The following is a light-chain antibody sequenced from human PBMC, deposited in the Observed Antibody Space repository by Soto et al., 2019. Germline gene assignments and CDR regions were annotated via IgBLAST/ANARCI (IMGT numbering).Light chain of an antibody. J-gene: IGLJ1*01. CDR2: DVV. CDR1: SSDVGGFNS. V-gene: IGLV2-14*03. CDR3: SSYTSTMTNV. Sequence: QSVLTQPASVSGSPRQSITIFCTGTSSDVGGFNSVSWYQLRPGTAPKLILYDVVDRPSGVSYRFSGSKSGNTASLTISGLQAADEADYFCSSYTSTMTNVFGSGTKVTVL.